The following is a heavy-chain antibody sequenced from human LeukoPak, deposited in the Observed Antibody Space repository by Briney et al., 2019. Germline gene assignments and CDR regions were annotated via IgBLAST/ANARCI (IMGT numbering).Heavy chain of an antibody. V-gene: IGHV3-30*18. CDR1: GFTFSSYD. J-gene: IGHJ4*02. Sequence: GRSLRLSCAASGFTFSSYDMHWVRQAPGKGLEWVAVISYDGSNKYYADSVKGRFTISRDNSKNTLYLQMNSLRAEDTAVYYCAKDSRGSYCGGDCYLYYFDYWGQGTLVTVSS. CDR2: ISYDGSNK. CDR3: AKDSRGSYCGGDCYLYYFDY. D-gene: IGHD2-21*02.